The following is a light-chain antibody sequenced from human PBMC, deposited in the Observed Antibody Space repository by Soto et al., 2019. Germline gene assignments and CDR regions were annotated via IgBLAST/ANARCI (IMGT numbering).Light chain of an antibody. J-gene: IGLJ2*01. CDR1: SSDIGAYSL. Sequence: QSALTQPASVSGSPGQSITISCTGTSSDIGAYSLVSWYQQHPGKAPKLIIFEGSERPSGVSTRFPGSKSGNTASLTVSGLQPEDEALYYCCSFAGSSTFVLFGGGTKLTVL. CDR3: CSFAGSSTFVL. V-gene: IGLV2-23*03. CDR2: EGS.